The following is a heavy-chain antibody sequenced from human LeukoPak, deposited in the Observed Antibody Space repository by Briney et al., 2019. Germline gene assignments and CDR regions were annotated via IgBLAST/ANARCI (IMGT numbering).Heavy chain of an antibody. CDR2: ISGSGGST. CDR3: AKEPYSSGPGNPSDY. CDR1: GFTFSNYA. D-gene: IGHD6-19*01. V-gene: IGHV3-23*01. Sequence: GGSLRLSCAASGFTFSNYAMTWVRHAPGKGLEWVSGISGSGGSTHYADSVKGRFTISRDNSKNTLYLQMNSLRAAEDTAIYYCAKEPYSSGPGNPSDYWGQGTLVTVSS. J-gene: IGHJ4*02.